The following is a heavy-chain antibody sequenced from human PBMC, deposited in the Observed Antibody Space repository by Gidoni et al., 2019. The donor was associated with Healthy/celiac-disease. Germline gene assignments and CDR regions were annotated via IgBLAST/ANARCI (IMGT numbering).Heavy chain of an antibody. Sequence: EVQLVESGGGLVKPGGSLRLSCAASGFTFSSYSMNWVRQAPGKGLEWVSSISSSSSYIYYADSVKGRFTISRDNAKNSLYLQMNSLRAEDTAVYYCARGASEYYYDSSGYPGDYWGQGTLVTVSS. CDR3: ARGASEYYYDSSGYPGDY. D-gene: IGHD3-22*01. CDR1: GFTFSSYS. CDR2: ISSSSSYI. V-gene: IGHV3-21*01. J-gene: IGHJ4*02.